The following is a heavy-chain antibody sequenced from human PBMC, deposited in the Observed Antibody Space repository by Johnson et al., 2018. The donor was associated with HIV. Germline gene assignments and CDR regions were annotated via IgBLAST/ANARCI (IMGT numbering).Heavy chain of an antibody. V-gene: IGHV3-9*01. CDR2: ISWNSGSI. CDR1: GFTFDDYA. CDR3: AREAAVADAFDI. Sequence: VQLVESGGGLVQPGRSLRLSCAASGFTFDDYAMHWVRQAPGKGLEWVSGISWNSGSIGYADSVKGRFTISRDNAKNSLYLQMNSLRAEDTALYYCAREAAVADAFDIWGQGTMVTVSS. J-gene: IGHJ3*02. D-gene: IGHD6-19*01.